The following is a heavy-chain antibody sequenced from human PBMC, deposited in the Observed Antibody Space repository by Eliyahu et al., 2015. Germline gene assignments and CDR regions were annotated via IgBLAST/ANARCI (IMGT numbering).Heavy chain of an antibody. CDR2: IIPIFGTA. D-gene: IGHD5-12*01. Sequence: QVQLVQSGAEVKKPGSSVKVSCKASGGTFSSYAXXWVRQAPGQGLEWMGGIIPIFGTANYAQKFQGRVTITADESTSTAYMELSSLRSEDTAVYYCARKVVDIVATHERTHDAFDIWGQGTMVTVSS. CDR1: GGTFSSYA. J-gene: IGHJ3*02. CDR3: ARKVVDIVATHERTHDAFDI. V-gene: IGHV1-69*01.